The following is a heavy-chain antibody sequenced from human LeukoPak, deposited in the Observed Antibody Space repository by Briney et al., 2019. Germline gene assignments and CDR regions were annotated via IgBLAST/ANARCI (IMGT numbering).Heavy chain of an antibody. Sequence: PGASVKVSCKVSGYRLNELSIHWVRQGPGKGLEWMGGFDPEEGKTIYAQKLQGRVSMTEDTSTDTAFMELRSLRSEDTAVYYCATNTYNGYAIDSWGQGTLITVSS. V-gene: IGHV1-24*01. CDR1: GYRLNELS. J-gene: IGHJ4*02. D-gene: IGHD5-12*01. CDR3: ATNTYNGYAIDS. CDR2: FDPEEGKT.